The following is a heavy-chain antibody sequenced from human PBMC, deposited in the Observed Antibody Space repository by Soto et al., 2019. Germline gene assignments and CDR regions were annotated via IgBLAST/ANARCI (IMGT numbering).Heavy chain of an antibody. CDR2: LSGSGGST. CDR1: GFTFSSYA. V-gene: IGHV3-23*01. J-gene: IGHJ6*02. CDR3: AKQQGPGPPYYYAMDV. Sequence: GGSLRLSCAASGFTFSSYAMTWVRQAPGKGLEWVSTLSGSGGSTYYAAPVKGRFTISRDNSKDTLYLEMNSLRGEDTAVYFCAKQQGPGPPYYYAMDVWGQGTAVTVSS.